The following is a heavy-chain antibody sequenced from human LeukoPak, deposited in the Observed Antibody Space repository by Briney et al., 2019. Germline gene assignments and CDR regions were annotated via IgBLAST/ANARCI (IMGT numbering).Heavy chain of an antibody. J-gene: IGHJ4*02. CDR2: INPNSGDT. CDR1: GYTFTGYY. Sequence: ASVKVSCKASGYTFTGYYMHWVRQAPGQGLEWMGWINPNSGDTNYAQKFQDRVIMTRDTSISTAYMELSSLRSDDTAVYYCARAISMIVVVPAYWGQGTLVTVSS. V-gene: IGHV1-2*02. CDR3: ARAISMIVVVPAY. D-gene: IGHD3-22*01.